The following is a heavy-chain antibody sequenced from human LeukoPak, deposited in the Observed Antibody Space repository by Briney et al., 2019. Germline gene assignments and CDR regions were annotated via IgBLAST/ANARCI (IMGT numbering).Heavy chain of an antibody. D-gene: IGHD6-19*01. CDR2: MNPNSGNT. V-gene: IGHV1-8*03. Sequence: ASVKVSCKASGGTFSSYDINWVRQATGQGLEWMGWMNPNSGNTGYAQKFQGRVTITRNNSISTAYMDLSSLTSDDTAVYYCARAYSSGWFDFDYWGQGTLVTVSS. CDR1: GGTFSSYD. J-gene: IGHJ4*02. CDR3: ARAYSSGWFDFDY.